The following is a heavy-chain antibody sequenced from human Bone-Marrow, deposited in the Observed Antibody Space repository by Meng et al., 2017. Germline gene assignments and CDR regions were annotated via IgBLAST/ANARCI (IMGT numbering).Heavy chain of an antibody. V-gene: IGHV1-3*01. D-gene: IGHD6-13*01. CDR1: WYSFTSYA. J-gene: IGHJ4*02. Sequence: QGQLCRCGAEVKRPVASVKVSCNPSWYSFTSYAIHWVRQAPGKSLEWMGWINAGNGQTKYSERFQGRVAIARDTSANTAYMELSSLTSEDTAVYYCARGGIAAAAYSDHWGQGTLVTVSS. CDR2: INAGNGQT. CDR3: ARGGIAAAAYSDH.